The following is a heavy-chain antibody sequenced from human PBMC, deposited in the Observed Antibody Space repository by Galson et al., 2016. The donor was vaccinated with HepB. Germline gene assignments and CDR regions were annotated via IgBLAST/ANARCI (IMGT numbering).Heavy chain of an antibody. CDR3: SRDPHRYALQL. D-gene: IGHD2-2*01. Sequence: SLRLSCAASGFTFSNYAMSWVRQAPGKGLEWVSAISGSVYSTYYADSVKGRFTISRDNSKHTLYLQLDSLRAEDTAVYYCSRDPHRYALQLWGQGTLVTVSS. CDR1: GFTFSNYA. J-gene: IGHJ1*01. CDR2: ISGSVYST. V-gene: IGHV3-23*01.